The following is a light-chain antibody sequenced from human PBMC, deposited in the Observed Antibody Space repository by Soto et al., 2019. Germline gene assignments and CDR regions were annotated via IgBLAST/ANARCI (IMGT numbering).Light chain of an antibody. CDR3: QQYDSSRLT. Sequence: EIVMTQSPATLSVSPGETATLSCRASQSVAGNLAWYQQKPGQPPRLLIFGASTRATGIPDRFSGSGSGTDFTLTISRLEPEDFAVYYCQQYDSSRLTFGGGTKVDIK. CDR2: GAS. V-gene: IGKV3D-15*01. CDR1: QSVAGN. J-gene: IGKJ4*01.